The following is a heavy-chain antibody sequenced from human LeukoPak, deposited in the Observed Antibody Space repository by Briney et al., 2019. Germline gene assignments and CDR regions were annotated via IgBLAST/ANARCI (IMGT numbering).Heavy chain of an antibody. CDR1: GGTFSSYA. D-gene: IGHD3-3*02. CDR3: ARHFWSGYYRDY. CDR2: IIPIFGTA. V-gene: IGHV1-69*05. Sequence: ASVKVSCKASGGTFSSYAISWVRQAPGQGLEWMGGIIPIFGTANYAQKFQGRVTITTDESTSTAYMELSSLRSEDTAVYYCARHFWSGYYRDYWGQGTLLTVSS. J-gene: IGHJ4*02.